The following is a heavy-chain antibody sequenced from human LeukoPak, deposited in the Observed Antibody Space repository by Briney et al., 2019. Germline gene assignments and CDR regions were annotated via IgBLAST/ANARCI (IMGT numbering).Heavy chain of an antibody. D-gene: IGHD6-13*01. V-gene: IGHV3-7*01. Sequence: GGSLRLSCAASGFTFSNYWMSWVRQAPGKGLEWVAIIKQDGSEKYYLDSVKGRFTISRDNAKNSLYLQMNSLRAEDTAVYHCVREASGGTKGVSGTFDIWGQGTLVTVSS. CDR1: GFTFSNYW. J-gene: IGHJ3*02. CDR2: IKQDGSEK. CDR3: VREASGGTKGVSGTFDI.